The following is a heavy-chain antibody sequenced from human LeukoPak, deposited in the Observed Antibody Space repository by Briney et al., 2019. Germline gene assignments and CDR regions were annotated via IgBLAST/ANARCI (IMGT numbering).Heavy chain of an antibody. D-gene: IGHD6-13*01. Sequence: GGSLRLSCAASGFTFSSYGMSWVRQAPGKGLEWVSAISGSGGSTYYADSVKGRFTISRDNSKNTLYLQMNSLRAEDTAVYYCAKDLGIAAAGTIYYYYYYYMDVWGKGTTVTVSS. CDR2: ISGSGGST. V-gene: IGHV3-23*01. CDR3: AKDLGIAAAGTIYYYYYYYMDV. J-gene: IGHJ6*03. CDR1: GFTFSSYG.